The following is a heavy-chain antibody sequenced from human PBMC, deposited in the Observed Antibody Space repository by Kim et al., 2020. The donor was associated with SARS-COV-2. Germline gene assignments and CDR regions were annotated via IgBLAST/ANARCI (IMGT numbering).Heavy chain of an antibody. J-gene: IGHJ4*02. CDR2: INSDGSST. CDR3: AVRGSYYYDSSGYYSFDY. D-gene: IGHD3-22*01. CDR1: GFTFSSYW. V-gene: IGHV3-74*01. Sequence: GGSLRLSCAASGFTFSSYWMHWVRQAPGKGLVWVSRINSDGSSTSYADSVKGRFTISRDNAKNTLYLQMNSLRAEDTAVYYCAVRGSYYYDSSGYYSFDYWGQGTLVTVSS.